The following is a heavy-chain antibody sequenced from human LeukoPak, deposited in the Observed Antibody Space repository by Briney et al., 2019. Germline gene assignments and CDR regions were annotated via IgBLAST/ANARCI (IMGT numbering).Heavy chain of an antibody. D-gene: IGHD3-10*01. CDR1: GVSISSGTYY. V-gene: IGHV4-61*02. Sequence: SETLSLTCTVSGVSISSGTYYWSWIRQPAGKGLEWIGRIYTSGSSDYNPSLKSRVTISPDTSKNQFSLKLTSVTAADTAVYYCARENGSGSYYNRYFDYWGQGTLVTVSS. J-gene: IGHJ4*02. CDR2: IYTSGSS. CDR3: ARENGSGSYYNRYFDY.